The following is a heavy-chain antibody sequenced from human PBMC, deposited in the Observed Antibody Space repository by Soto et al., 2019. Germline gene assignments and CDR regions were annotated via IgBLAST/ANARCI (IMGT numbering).Heavy chain of an antibody. Sequence: EVQLLESGGGMVEPRGSLKLSCVASGFSFGTYVMNWVRQAPGKGLEWVSGVSGSGGRVYSADPVKGRFTISRDNSRNTLYLQMNSLRAEDTAIYYCAMTRLYDTGTNDYHRDALDIWGQGTQVTVSS. D-gene: IGHD3-22*01. V-gene: IGHV3-23*01. CDR2: VSGSGGRV. CDR3: AMTRLYDTGTNDYHRDALDI. J-gene: IGHJ3*02. CDR1: GFSFGTYV.